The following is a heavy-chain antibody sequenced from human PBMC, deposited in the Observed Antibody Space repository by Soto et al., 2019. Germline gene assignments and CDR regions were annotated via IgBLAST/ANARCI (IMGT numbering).Heavy chain of an antibody. D-gene: IGHD3-10*01. V-gene: IGHV4-39*01. CDR1: GGSISSSSYY. Sequence: KTSETLSLTCTVSGGSISSSSYYWGWIRQPPGKGLEWIGSIYYSGSTYYNPSLKSRVTISVDTSKNQFSLKLSSVTAADTAVYYCARRITMVRGVIIGSYNWFDPWGQGTLVTVSS. CDR3: ARRITMVRGVIIGSYNWFDP. J-gene: IGHJ5*02. CDR2: IYYSGST.